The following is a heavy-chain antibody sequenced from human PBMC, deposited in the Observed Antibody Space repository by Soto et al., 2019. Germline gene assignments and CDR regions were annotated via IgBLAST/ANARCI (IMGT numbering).Heavy chain of an antibody. V-gene: IGHV3-30*18. CDR2: ISYDGSNK. Sequence: VQLVESGGGVVQPGRSLRLSCAASGFTFSSYGMHWVRQAPGKGLGWVAVISYDGSNKYYADSVKGRFTIARDNSKNTLYLQMSSLRAEDTAVYYCVKDGSSGWPYYYGLDVWGQGTSVTVSS. CDR3: VKDGSSGWPYYYGLDV. CDR1: GFTFSSYG. D-gene: IGHD6-19*01. J-gene: IGHJ6*02.